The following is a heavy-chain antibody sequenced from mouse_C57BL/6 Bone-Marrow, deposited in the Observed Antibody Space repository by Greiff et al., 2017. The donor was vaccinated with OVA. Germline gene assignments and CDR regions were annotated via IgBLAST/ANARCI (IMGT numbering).Heavy chain of an antibody. CDR1: GYAFSSSW. Sequence: VKLQESGPELVKPGASVKISCKASGYAFSSSWMNWVKQRPGKGLEWIGRIYPGDGDTNYNGKFKGKATLTADKSSSTAYMQLSSLTSEDSAVYFCANYYGSSRYYWGQGTTLTVSS. D-gene: IGHD1-1*01. CDR2: IYPGDGDT. J-gene: IGHJ2*01. CDR3: ANYYGSSRYY. V-gene: IGHV1-82*01.